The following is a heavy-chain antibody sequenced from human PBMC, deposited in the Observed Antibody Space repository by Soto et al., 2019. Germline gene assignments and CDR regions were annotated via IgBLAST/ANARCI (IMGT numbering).Heavy chain of an antibody. Sequence: PGGSLRLSCAASGFTFSSYGMHWVRQAPGKGLEWVAVISYDGSNKYYADSVKGRFTISRDNSKNTLYLQMNSLRAEDTAVYYCAKDLTLEWELLIDYWGQGTLVTVSS. D-gene: IGHD1-26*01. V-gene: IGHV3-30*18. CDR2: ISYDGSNK. J-gene: IGHJ4*02. CDR3: AKDLTLEWELLIDY. CDR1: GFTFSSYG.